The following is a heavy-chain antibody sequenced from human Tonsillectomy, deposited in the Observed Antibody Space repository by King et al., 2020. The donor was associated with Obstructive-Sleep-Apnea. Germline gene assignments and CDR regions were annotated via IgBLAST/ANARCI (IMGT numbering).Heavy chain of an antibody. J-gene: IGHJ2*01. CDR2: INGDSSTI. CDR3: ARRVDDYSDYVNWYSDI. Sequence: VQLVESGGGLVQPGGSLRLSCAASGFTFSTNSMTWVRQAPGKGLEWVSYINGDSSTIYYADSVKGRFTISRDNGKNSLYLQMNSLRVADTAVYYCARRVDDYSDYVNWYSDIWGRGTLVTVSS. V-gene: IGHV3-48*01. CDR1: GFTFSTNS. D-gene: IGHD4-11*01.